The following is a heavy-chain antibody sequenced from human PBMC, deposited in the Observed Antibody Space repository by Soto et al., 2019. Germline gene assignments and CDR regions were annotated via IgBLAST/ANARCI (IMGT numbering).Heavy chain of an antibody. Sequence: QVQLVQSGAEVKKPGSSVKVSCKASGGTFSSYAISWVRQAPGQGLEWMGGIIPIFGTANYAQKFQGRVTITADESTSTAYMELSSLRSEDTAVYYCANAPTYYDFWSGYWGWFDPWGQGTLVTVSS. CDR2: IIPIFGTA. D-gene: IGHD3-3*01. CDR3: ANAPTYYDFWSGYWGWFDP. J-gene: IGHJ5*02. V-gene: IGHV1-69*12. CDR1: GGTFSSYA.